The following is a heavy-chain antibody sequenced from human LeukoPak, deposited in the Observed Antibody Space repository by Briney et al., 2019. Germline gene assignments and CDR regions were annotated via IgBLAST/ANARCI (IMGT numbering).Heavy chain of an antibody. V-gene: IGHV4-31*03. CDR1: GGSISSGYY. Sequence: TSQTLSLTCTVSGGSISSGYYWGWIRQHPGKGLEWIGYMYYSGTTYYNPSLKSRLTISIDTSKNQFSLKLSSVTAADTAVYYCARVTVTIRSAKWYFDYWGQGTLVTVSS. CDR3: ARVTVTIRSAKWYFDY. D-gene: IGHD4-17*01. J-gene: IGHJ4*02. CDR2: MYYSGTT.